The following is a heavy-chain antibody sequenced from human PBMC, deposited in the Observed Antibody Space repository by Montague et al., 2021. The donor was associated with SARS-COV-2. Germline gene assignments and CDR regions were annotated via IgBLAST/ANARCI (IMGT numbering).Heavy chain of an antibody. Sequence: SLRLSCAASGFSFDSYWMKWVRQAPGKGLEWVANINQDGSKTYFLDSVEGRFTISRDSAQNSVYLQMNSLRVEDTAVYYCVRGPSGVNDGNCGKWGQGTQVTVSP. CDR1: GFSFDSYW. J-gene: IGHJ4*02. CDR2: INQDGSKT. CDR3: VRGPSGVNDGNCGK. V-gene: IGHV3-7*03. D-gene: IGHD2-21*01.